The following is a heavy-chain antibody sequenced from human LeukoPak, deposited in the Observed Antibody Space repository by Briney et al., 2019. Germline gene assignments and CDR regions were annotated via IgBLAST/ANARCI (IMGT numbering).Heavy chain of an antibody. CDR1: GYTFTGYY. V-gene: IGHV1-2*02. CDR3: AREGGVIVRHTFDY. D-gene: IGHD3-16*02. J-gene: IGHJ4*02. CDR2: INPNSGGT. Sequence: ASVKVSCKASGYTFTGYYMHWVRQAPGQGLEWMGWINPNSGGTNYAQKFQGRVTMTRDTSISTAYMELSRLRSDDTAVYYCAREGGVIVRHTFDYWGQGTLVTVSS.